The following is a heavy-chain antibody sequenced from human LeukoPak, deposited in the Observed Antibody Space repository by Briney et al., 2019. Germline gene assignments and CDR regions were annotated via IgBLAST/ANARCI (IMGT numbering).Heavy chain of an antibody. CDR1: GFTFSSYA. J-gene: IGHJ6*02. CDR2: MKQDGSQE. V-gene: IGHV3-7*03. D-gene: IGHD3-16*01. CDR3: ARGGGLDV. Sequence: GGSLRLSCAASGFTFSSYAMSWVSQAPGKGLEWVAHMKQDGSQEYYVDSVKGRFTISRDNAKNSLYLQMSNLRAEDTAVYFCARGGGLDVWGQGATVTVSS.